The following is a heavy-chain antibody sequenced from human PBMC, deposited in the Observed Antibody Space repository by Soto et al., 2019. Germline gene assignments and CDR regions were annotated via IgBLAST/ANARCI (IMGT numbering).Heavy chain of an antibody. V-gene: IGHV3-30-3*01. Sequence: QVQLVESGGGVVQPGRSLRLSCAASGFTFSSYAMHWVRQAPGKGLEWVAVISYDGSNKYYADSVKGRFTISRDNSKNTLYLQMNSLRAEDTAVYYCAGYEYIGMDVWGQGTTVTVSS. D-gene: IGHD5-12*01. CDR2: ISYDGSNK. J-gene: IGHJ6*02. CDR1: GFTFSSYA. CDR3: AGYEYIGMDV.